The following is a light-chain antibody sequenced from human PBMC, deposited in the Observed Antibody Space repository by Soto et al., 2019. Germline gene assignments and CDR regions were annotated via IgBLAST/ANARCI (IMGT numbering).Light chain of an antibody. Sequence: QSVLTQSPSASASLGASVKLTCTLSSGHSSYAIAWHQQQPEKGPRYLMKLDSDGSHTKGDAIPDRFSGSSSGAERYLTISGLQSEDEADYDCQPWGTGIHVVFGGGTKLTVL. V-gene: IGLV4-69*01. J-gene: IGLJ2*01. CDR3: QPWGTGIHVV. CDR2: LDSDGSH. CDR1: SGHSSYA.